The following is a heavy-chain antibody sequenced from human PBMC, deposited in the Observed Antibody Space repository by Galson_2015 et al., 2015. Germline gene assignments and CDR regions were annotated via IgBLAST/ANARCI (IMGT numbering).Heavy chain of an antibody. J-gene: IGHJ6*02. CDR1: GFTVSNNY. V-gene: IGHV3-53*01. D-gene: IGHD3-3*01. Sequence: SLRLSCAASGFTVSNNYMSWVRQAPGKGLEWVSIIYSGSNTYYADSVKGRFTISRDNSKNTLYLQMNSLRAEDTAVYYCAREKPGHVLRFLEWFPGHYGMDVWGQGTTVTVSS. CDR3: AREKPGHVLRFLEWFPGHYGMDV. CDR2: IYSGSNT.